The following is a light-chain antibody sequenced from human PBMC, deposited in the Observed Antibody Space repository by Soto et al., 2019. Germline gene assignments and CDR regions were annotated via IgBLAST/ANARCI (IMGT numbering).Light chain of an antibody. CDR3: QQYNNWPLT. V-gene: IGKV3D-15*01. J-gene: IGKJ4*01. Sequence: EIVMTQSPVTLSVSPGERATLSCRAGQSVSDNLAWYQQKPGQAPRLLIYGASTRATGIPARFSGSGSGTELTLTISSLKSEDFAVHYCQQYNNWPLTFGGGTQVEIK. CDR1: QSVSDN. CDR2: GAS.